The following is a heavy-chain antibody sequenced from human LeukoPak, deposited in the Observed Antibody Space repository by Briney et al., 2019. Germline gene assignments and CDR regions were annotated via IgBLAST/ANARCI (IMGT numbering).Heavy chain of an antibody. CDR2: TNPSGGST. CDR3: ARDGYYDFWSGYPHAFDI. D-gene: IGHD3-3*01. CDR1: GYTFTSYY. V-gene: IGHV1-46*01. Sequence: ASVKVSCKASGYTFTSYYMHWVRQAPRQGLEWMGITNPSGGSTSYAQKLQGRVTMTRDTSTSTVYMELSSLRSEDTAVYYCARDGYYDFWSGYPHAFDIWGQGTMVTVSS. J-gene: IGHJ3*02.